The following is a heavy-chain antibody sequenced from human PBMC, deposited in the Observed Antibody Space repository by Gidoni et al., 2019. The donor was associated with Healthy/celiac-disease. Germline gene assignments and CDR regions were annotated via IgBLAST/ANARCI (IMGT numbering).Heavy chain of an antibody. V-gene: IGHV1-69*06. CDR1: GGTLRSYA. CDR2: IIPIFGTA. CDR3: ARAPRSYYYYYGMDV. Sequence: QVQLVQSGAEVKQHGSSVKVSCKASGGTLRSYAISWVRHAPGQGLEWMGGIIPIFGTANYAQKFQGRVTITADKSTSTAYMELSSLRSEDTAVYYCARAPRSYYYYYGMDVWGQGTTVTVSS. J-gene: IGHJ6*02.